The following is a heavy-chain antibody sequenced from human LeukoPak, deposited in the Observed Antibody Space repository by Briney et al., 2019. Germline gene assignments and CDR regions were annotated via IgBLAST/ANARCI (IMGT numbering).Heavy chain of an antibody. CDR2: NIPIFDTA. CDR3: ARSQPYYYGSGNLYNWFDP. Sequence: GSSVKVSCKASGGTFSSYAISWVRQAPGQGLEWMGGNIPIFDTANYAQKFQGRVTITTDESTSTAYMELSSLRSEDTAVYYCARSQPYYYGSGNLYNWFDPWGQGTLVTVSS. J-gene: IGHJ5*02. V-gene: IGHV1-69*05. D-gene: IGHD3-10*01. CDR1: GGTFSSYA.